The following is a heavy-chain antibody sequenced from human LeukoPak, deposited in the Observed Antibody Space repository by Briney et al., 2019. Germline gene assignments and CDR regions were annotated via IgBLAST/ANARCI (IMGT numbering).Heavy chain of an antibody. D-gene: IGHD1-26*01. Sequence: GASVKVSCKASGYTFTSYAMHWVRQAPGQGLEWMGWINTNTGNPTYAQGFTGRFVFSLGTSVGTAYLQISSLTAEDTAVYYCSRGGEGMVAPSYWGQGTLVTVSS. CDR3: SRGGEGMVAPSY. V-gene: IGHV7-4-1*02. CDR2: INTNTGNP. J-gene: IGHJ4*02. CDR1: GYTFTSYA.